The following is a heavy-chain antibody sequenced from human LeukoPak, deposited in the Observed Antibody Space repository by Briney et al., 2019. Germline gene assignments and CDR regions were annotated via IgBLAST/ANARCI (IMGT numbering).Heavy chain of an antibody. D-gene: IGHD3-3*01. J-gene: IGHJ4*02. CDR3: AKGDFWSGYLYYFDY. V-gene: IGHV3-23*01. Sequence: GGSLRLSCAASGFTFSSYAMSWVRQAPGKGLEWVSAISGSGGSTYYADSVKRRFTISRDNSKNTLYLQMNSLRAEDTAVYYCAKGDFWSGYLYYFDYWGQGTLVTVSS. CDR2: ISGSGGST. CDR1: GFTFSSYA.